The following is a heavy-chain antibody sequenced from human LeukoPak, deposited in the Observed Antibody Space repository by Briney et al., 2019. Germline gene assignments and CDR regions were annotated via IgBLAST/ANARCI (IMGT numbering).Heavy chain of an antibody. Sequence: ASVKVSCKASGYTFTGYYMHWVRQAPGQGLEWMGWINPNSGGTNYAQKFQGRVTMTRDTSISTAYMELSRLRSDDTAVYYCASHYYDSSGLYYFDYWGQGTLVTVSS. CDR1: GYTFTGYY. CDR2: INPNSGGT. V-gene: IGHV1-2*02. D-gene: IGHD3-22*01. J-gene: IGHJ4*02. CDR3: ASHYYDSSGLYYFDY.